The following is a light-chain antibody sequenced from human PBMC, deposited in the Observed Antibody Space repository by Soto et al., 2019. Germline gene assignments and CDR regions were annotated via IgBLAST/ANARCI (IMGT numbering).Light chain of an antibody. CDR2: QVT. Sequence: QAPLTQPASLSGSPGQSLTISCTATSSDIGGYYYVSWYQHHPGKAPKLIIYQVTNRPSGVSHRFSGSKSGNTASLTISGLQAEDEADYYCTSYSSSSTFYVFGTGTKVTVL. CDR3: TSYSSSSTFYV. CDR1: SSDIGGYYY. V-gene: IGLV2-14*01. J-gene: IGLJ1*01.